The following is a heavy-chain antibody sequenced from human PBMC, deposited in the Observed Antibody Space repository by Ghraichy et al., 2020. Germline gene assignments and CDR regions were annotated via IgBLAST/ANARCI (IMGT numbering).Heavy chain of an antibody. Sequence: SETLSLTCIVSGDSISNTNYWSWIRQPAGKGLEWIGRIYTTGSTNYNPSLKSRVTMSVDTSNNQFSLNLRSVTAADTAVYYCAREQGGWFLDYWGQGTLVTVSS. V-gene: IGHV4-4*07. CDR2: IYTTGST. D-gene: IGHD6-19*01. J-gene: IGHJ4*02. CDR3: AREQGGWFLDY. CDR1: GDSISNTNY.